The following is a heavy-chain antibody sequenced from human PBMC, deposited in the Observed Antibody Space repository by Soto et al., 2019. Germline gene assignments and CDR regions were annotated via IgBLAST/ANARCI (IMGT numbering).Heavy chain of an antibody. D-gene: IGHD2-15*01. CDR2: ISYDGSNK. J-gene: IGHJ4*02. Sequence: QVQLVESGGGVVQPGRSLRLSCAASGFTFSNYAMHWVRQAPGKGLEWVAVISYDGSNKYYADSVKGRFTLSRDTSKNTLYLQMNSRRAEDTAVYYCARERSGGVVVVAAYFDSWGQGTLVTVSS. V-gene: IGHV3-30-3*01. CDR3: ARERSGGVVVVAAYFDS. CDR1: GFTFSNYA.